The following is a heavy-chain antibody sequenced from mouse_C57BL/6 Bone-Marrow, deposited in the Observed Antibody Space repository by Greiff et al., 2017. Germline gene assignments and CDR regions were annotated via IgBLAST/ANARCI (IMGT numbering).Heavy chain of an antibody. CDR1: GYTFTSYW. D-gene: IGHD1-1*01. Sequence: QVQLQQPGAELVRPGSSVKLSCKASGYTFTSYWMDWVKQRPGQGLEWIGNIYPSDSETHYNQKFKDKATLTVDKSSSTAYMQLSSLTSEDSAVYYCARSVYGKADYWGQGTTLTVSS. V-gene: IGHV1-61*01. J-gene: IGHJ2*01. CDR3: ARSVYGKADY. CDR2: IYPSDSET.